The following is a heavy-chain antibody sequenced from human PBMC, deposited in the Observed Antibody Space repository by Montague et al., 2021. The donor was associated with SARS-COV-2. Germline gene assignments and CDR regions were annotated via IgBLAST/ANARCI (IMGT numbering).Heavy chain of an antibody. J-gene: IGHJ4*02. CDR2: IYHTGST. Sequence: SETLSLTCAVSGDSISTDNWCSWLRLPPGKGLEWVGEIYHTGSTNYKPPLKSRVSMSVDKSWNQFFLLLTSVTAADTDIYYCARKGSGRSDLTYWGQGPLVTFPS. CDR1: GDSISTDNW. D-gene: IGHD1-26*01. CDR3: ARKGSGRSDLTY. V-gene: IGHV4-4*02.